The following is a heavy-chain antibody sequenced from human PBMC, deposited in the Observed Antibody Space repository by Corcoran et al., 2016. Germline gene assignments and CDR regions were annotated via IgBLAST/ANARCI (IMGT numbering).Heavy chain of an antibody. D-gene: IGHD2-15*01. CDR3: AGLAVVAGKNTHFDH. CDR2: IYPGDSDT. J-gene: IGHJ4*02. Sequence: EVQLVQSGAEVKKPGESLKISCQGSGYTFTSYWIGWVRQMPEKGLEWMGIIYPGDSDTRYSPSFQGQVTISADKSINTAYVQWSSLKASDTAIYYWAGLAVVAGKNTHFDHWGQGTVVTVSS. CDR1: GYTFTSYW. V-gene: IGHV5-51*01.